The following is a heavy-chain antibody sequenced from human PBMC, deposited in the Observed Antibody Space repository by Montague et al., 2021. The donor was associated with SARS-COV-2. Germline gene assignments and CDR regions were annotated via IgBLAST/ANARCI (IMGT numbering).Heavy chain of an antibody. Sequence: SETLSLTCTVSGGSIRSSSFYWGWIRQPPGKGLEWIGCIYEGGTTYYNPSLKSRVTISLDTPNNQFSLKMTSVTAADTAIYYCVTPGKPAVAGGFDYWGPGTPVTVSS. J-gene: IGHJ4*02. CDR1: GGSIRSSSFY. CDR2: IYEGGTT. CDR3: VTPGKPAVAGGFDY. V-gene: IGHV4-39*07. D-gene: IGHD6-19*01.